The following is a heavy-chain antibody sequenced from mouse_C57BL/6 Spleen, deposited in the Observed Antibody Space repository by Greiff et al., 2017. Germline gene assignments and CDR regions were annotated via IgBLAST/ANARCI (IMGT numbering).Heavy chain of an antibody. CDR3: ARHKGDGDFDY. CDR2: ISNGGGST. J-gene: IGHJ2*01. CDR1: GFTFSDYY. V-gene: IGHV5-12*01. D-gene: IGHD1-3*01. Sequence: EVQLVESGGGLVQPGGSLKLSCAASGFTFSDYYMYWVRQTPEKRLEWVAYISNGGGSTYYPDTVKGRFTISRDNAKNTLYLQMSRLKSEDTAMYYCARHKGDGDFDYWGQGTTLTVSS.